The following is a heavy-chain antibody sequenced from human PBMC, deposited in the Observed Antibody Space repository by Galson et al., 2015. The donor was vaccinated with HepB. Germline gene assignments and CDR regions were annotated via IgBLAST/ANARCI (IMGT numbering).Heavy chain of an antibody. Sequence: SVKVSCKASGYTFTSYYMHWVRQAPGQGLEWMGIINPSGGSTSYAQKFQGRVTMTRDTSTSTVYMELSSLRSEDTAAYYCARDFWWLLPKYYMDVWGKGTTVTVSS. CDR2: INPSGGST. CDR1: GYTFTSYY. J-gene: IGHJ6*03. D-gene: IGHD3-22*01. V-gene: IGHV1-46*01. CDR3: ARDFWWLLPKYYMDV.